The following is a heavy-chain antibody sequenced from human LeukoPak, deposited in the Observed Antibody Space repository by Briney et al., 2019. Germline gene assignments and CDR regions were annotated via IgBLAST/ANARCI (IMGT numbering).Heavy chain of an antibody. V-gene: IGHV3-30-3*01. J-gene: IGHJ5*02. CDR2: ISYDGSNK. CDR3: ARGLGSTSCFWFDP. Sequence: GRSLRLSCAASGFTFSSYAMHWVRQAPGKGLEWVAVISYDGSNKYYADSVKGRFTISRDNSKNTLYLQMNSLRAEDTAVYYCARGLGSTSCFWFDPWGQGTLVTVSS. D-gene: IGHD2-2*01. CDR1: GFTFSSYA.